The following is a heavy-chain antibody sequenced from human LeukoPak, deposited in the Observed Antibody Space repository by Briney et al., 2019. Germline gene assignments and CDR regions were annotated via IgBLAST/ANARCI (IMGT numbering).Heavy chain of an antibody. CDR2: IYYSGST. V-gene: IGHV4-59*11. CDR3: ATRKYSSDALG. D-gene: IGHD6-25*01. CDR1: GGSISSHY. J-gene: IGHJ4*02. Sequence: SETLSLTCTVSGGSISSHYWSWIRQPPGKGLEWIGYIYYSGSTNYNPSLKSRVTISVDTSKNQFSLKLSSVTAADTAVYYCATRKYSSDALGWGQGTLVTVSS.